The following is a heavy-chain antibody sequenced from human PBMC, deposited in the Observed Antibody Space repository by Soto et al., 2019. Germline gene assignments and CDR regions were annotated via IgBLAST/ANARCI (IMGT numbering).Heavy chain of an antibody. CDR3: SRGTSRFDYGLDV. CDR1: GFTFGDYA. J-gene: IGHJ6*02. Sequence: GGSLRLSCTASGFTFGDYAMNWVRQAPGKGLEWVGFIGSNTYGGTTEYAASVKGRFTISRDDSRSIAYLQMNSLKPEDTAVYYCSRGTSRFDYGLDVWGQGTTVTVSS. V-gene: IGHV3-49*04. D-gene: IGHD1-7*01. CDR2: IGSNTYGGTT.